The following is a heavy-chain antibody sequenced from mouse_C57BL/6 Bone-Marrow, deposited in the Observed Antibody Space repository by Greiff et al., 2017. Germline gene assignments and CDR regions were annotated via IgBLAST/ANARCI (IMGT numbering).Heavy chain of an antibody. V-gene: IGHV2-5*01. CDR2: IWRGGST. CDR1: GFSLTSYG. D-gene: IGHD2-5*01. J-gene: IGHJ4*01. Sequence: VQLQESGPGLVQPSQSLSITCTVSGFSLTSYGVHWVRQSPGKGLEWLGVIWRGGSTDHNAAFMSRLSITKDNSKSQVFYKMNSLQADDTAIYYCAKDYSNYVAMDYWGQGTSVTVSS. CDR3: AKDYSNYVAMDY.